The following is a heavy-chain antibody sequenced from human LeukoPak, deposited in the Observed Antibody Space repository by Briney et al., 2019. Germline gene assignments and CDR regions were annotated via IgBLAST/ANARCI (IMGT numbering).Heavy chain of an antibody. J-gene: IGHJ4*02. V-gene: IGHV3-74*01. Sequence: GGSLRLSCAASGFSFSSHWVHWVRQAPGKGLVWVSRISDDGSYTSNVDSVKGRFTISRDNVNNMLYLQMNSLTAEDTAVYYCASFGIAWRSSYWGQGTLVTVSS. D-gene: IGHD3-3*01. CDR3: ASFGIAWRSSY. CDR2: ISDDGSYT. CDR1: GFSFSSHW.